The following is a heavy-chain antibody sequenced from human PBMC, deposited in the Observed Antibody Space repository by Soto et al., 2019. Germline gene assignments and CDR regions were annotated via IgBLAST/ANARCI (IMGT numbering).Heavy chain of an antibody. CDR3: AREGLLVDFQYYGMDV. CDR1: GGTFSNYV. D-gene: IGHD3-3*02. J-gene: IGHJ6*02. V-gene: IGHV1-69*01. CDR2: IVPMFGTP. Sequence: QLQLVQSGAEVKKSGSSVKVSCKASGGTFSNYVVSWVRQAPGQGLERMGGIVPMFGTPTYAHKFKGRVTISADDSTDTAYLEMTRLTSEDTAVYYCAREGLLVDFQYYGMDVWGQGTTVTVSS.